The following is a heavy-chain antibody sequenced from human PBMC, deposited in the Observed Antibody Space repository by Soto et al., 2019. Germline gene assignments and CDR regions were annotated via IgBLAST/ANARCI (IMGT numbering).Heavy chain of an antibody. CDR3: ARGDSTDCSNGVCSFFYNHDMDV. D-gene: IGHD2-8*01. V-gene: IGHV1-2*04. CDR1: GYSFTDSH. J-gene: IGHJ6*02. CDR2: INPKSGGT. Sequence: ASVKVSCTASGYSFTDSHIHWVRQAPGQGLEWLGRINPKSGGTSTAQKFQGWVTMTTDTSISTASMELTRLTSDDTAIYYCARGDSTDCSNGVCSFFYNHDMDVWGHVTTFTVSS.